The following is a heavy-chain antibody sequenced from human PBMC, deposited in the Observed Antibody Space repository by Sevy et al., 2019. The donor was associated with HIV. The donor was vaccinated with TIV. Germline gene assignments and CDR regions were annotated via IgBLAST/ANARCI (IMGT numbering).Heavy chain of an antibody. CDR1: GYTITKLS. D-gene: IGHD2-15*01. CDR2: FDPQYGET. V-gene: IGHV1-24*01. J-gene: IGHJ5*02. CDR3: TAVGLRYFSGSSSYQGDWFDP. Sequence: ASVKVSCKVSGYTITKLSIHWVRQAPGKGLEWMGDFDPQYGETIYAQKFQGRLTMTEDTSPDTAFMELSSLTPEDTAVYYCTAVGLRYFSGSSSYQGDWFDPWGQGTLVTVSS.